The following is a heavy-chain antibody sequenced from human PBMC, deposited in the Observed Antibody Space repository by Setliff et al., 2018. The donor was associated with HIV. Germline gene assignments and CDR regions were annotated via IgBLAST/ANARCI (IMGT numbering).Heavy chain of an antibody. CDR2: IYPGDSDT. J-gene: IGHJ4*02. CDR3: AILISIAMDPFDF. V-gene: IGHV5-51*01. Sequence: GESLKISCKGSGYSFTSYWIAWVRQMPGKGLEWMGFIYPGDSDTRYRPSFQGQVTMSADKSISTAYLQWSSLRSSDSAIYYCAILISIAMDPFDFGGQGTLVTVSS. D-gene: IGHD5-18*01. CDR1: GYSFTSYW.